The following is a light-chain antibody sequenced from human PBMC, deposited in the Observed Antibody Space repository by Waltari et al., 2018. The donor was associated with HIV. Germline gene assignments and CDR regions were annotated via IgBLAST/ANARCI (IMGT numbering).Light chain of an antibody. CDR2: DVS. CDR1: SSDVGGYNY. CDR3: SSYTSSSTPYV. Sequence: QSALTQPASVSGSPRQSITISFTGTSSDVGGYNYVSWYQQHPGKAPKLMIYDVSNRPSGLSDRFSGSKSGNTASLTISGLQAEDEADYYCSSYTSSSTPYVFGTGTKVTVL. J-gene: IGLJ1*01. V-gene: IGLV2-14*03.